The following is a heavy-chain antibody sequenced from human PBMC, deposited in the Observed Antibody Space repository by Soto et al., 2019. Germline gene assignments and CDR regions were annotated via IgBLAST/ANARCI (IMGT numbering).Heavy chain of an antibody. Sequence: GGSLRLSCIGSGFSFGTYGMNWVRQAPGKGLEWVSYISGSGSTIYYADSVKGRFTISRDNAENSMYLQMNSLRAEDTSTYFCTTVNRSPRAIYYYYMDVWGKGTTVTVSS. V-gene: IGHV3-48*03. CDR2: ISGSGSTI. J-gene: IGHJ6*03. CDR3: TTVNRSPRAIYYYYMDV. CDR1: GFSFGTYG. D-gene: IGHD1-26*01.